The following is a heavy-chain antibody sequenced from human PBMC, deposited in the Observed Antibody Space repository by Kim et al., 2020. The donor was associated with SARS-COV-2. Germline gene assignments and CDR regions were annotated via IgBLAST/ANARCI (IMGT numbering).Heavy chain of an antibody. CDR3: ARDSLVMAGTGYYGMDV. J-gene: IGHJ6*04. V-gene: IGHV5-51*01. Sequence: GESLKISCKGSRYSFTSYWIGWVRQMPGKGLEWMGIIYPGDSDTRYSPSFQGQVTISADKSISTAYLQWSSLKASDTAMYYCARDSLVMAGTGYYGMDVWGEGTTVTVSS. D-gene: IGHD6-19*01. CDR2: IYPGDSDT. CDR1: RYSFTSYW.